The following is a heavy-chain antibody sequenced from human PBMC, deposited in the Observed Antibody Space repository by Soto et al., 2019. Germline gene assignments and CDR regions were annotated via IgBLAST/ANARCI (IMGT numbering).Heavy chain of an antibody. J-gene: IGHJ3*02. CDR1: GFTFSTYS. Sequence: PGGSLRLSCAASGFTFSTYSMSWVRQTPGKGLEWVSSISSSSSYIYYADSLKGRFIISRDNAKNSLYLQMNSLRAEDTAVYYCASPNSGYGDFDAFDIWGQGTMVTVSS. CDR2: ISSSSSYI. D-gene: IGHD4-17*01. V-gene: IGHV3-21*01. CDR3: ASPNSGYGDFDAFDI.